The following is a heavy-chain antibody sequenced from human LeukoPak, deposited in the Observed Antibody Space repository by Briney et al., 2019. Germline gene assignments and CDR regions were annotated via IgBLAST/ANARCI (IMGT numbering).Heavy chain of an antibody. V-gene: IGHV3-21*01. CDR3: ASGASAARGFDY. D-gene: IGHD6-6*01. J-gene: IGHJ4*02. CDR2: ISSSSSYL. CDR1: GFTFSSYS. Sequence: PGGSLRLSCAASGFTFSSYSMNWVRQAPGKGREWVSSISSSSSYLYYADSGKGRFTISRDNAKNSLYLQMNSLRAEDTAVYYCASGASAARGFDYWGQGTLVTVSS.